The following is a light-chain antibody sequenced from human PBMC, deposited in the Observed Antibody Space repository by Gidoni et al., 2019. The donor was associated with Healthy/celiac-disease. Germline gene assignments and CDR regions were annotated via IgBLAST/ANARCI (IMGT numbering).Light chain of an antibody. CDR1: QSVSSSY. CDR2: GSS. J-gene: IGKJ4*01. Sequence: IVFTQSPGTLSLSPGERATLSCRASQSVSSSYLAWYQQKPGQAPRLLIYGSSSRATGIPDRFSGSGFGTDLTLTISRLEPEDFAVYYCQQYGSSPLTFGGGTKVEIK. CDR3: QQYGSSPLT. V-gene: IGKV3-20*01.